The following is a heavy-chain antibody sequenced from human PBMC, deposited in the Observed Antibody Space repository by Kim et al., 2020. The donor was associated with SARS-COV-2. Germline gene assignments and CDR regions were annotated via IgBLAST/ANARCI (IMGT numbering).Heavy chain of an antibody. CDR1: GGSFSGYY. V-gene: IGHV4-34*01. CDR3: ARFLELSFDY. CDR2: INHSGST. J-gene: IGHJ4*02. D-gene: IGHD3-16*02. Sequence: SETLSLTCAVYGGSFSGYYWSWIRQPPGKGLEWIGEINHSGSTNYNPSLKSRVTISVDTSKNQFSLKLSSVTAADTDVYYCARFLELSFDYWGQGTLVTVSS.